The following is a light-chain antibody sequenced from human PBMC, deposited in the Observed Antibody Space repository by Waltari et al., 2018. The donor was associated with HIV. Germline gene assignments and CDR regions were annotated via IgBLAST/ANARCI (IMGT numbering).Light chain of an antibody. CDR1: RGHSGYA. J-gene: IGLJ2*01. Sequence: QLAVTQSPSASASLGASVKLTCTLSRGHSGYAIAWPQQQPEKGPRYLMLVHNEGSHRKGDGIPDRCSGSSSGTERYLTISSLQAEDEADYYCQTWGTGIVVFGGGTKLTVL. CDR3: QTWGTGIVV. CDR2: VHNEGSH. V-gene: IGLV4-69*01.